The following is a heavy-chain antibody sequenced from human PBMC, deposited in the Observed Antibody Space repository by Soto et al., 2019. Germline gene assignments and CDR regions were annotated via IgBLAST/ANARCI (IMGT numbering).Heavy chain of an antibody. Sequence: QVQLVQSGADVKTPGASVRVSCKASGYTFTGYYVHWVREAPGQGLEWMGWINPETGGTSYAQKFQGRVTLSRDTSINTAYLELSRLRFDDAAVYVCARERYQVISDGMDVLGQGTTVTVSS. CDR3: ARERYQVISDGMDV. D-gene: IGHD2-2*01. J-gene: IGHJ6*02. CDR1: GYTFTGYY. CDR2: INPETGGT. V-gene: IGHV1-2*02.